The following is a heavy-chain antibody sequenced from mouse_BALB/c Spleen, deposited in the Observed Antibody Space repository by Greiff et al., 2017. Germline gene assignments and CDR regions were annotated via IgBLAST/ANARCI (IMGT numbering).Heavy chain of an antibody. CDR3: ARSGYDGYCYFDY. D-gene: IGHD2-3*01. J-gene: IGHJ2*01. CDR1: GDSITSGY. CDR2: ISYSGST. Sequence: EVKLMESGPSLVKPSQTLSLTCSVTGDSITSGYWNWIRKFPGNKLEYMGYISYSGSTYYNPSLKSRISITRDTSKNQYYLQLNSVTTEDTATYYCARSGYDGYCYFDYWGQGTTLTVSS. V-gene: IGHV3-8*02.